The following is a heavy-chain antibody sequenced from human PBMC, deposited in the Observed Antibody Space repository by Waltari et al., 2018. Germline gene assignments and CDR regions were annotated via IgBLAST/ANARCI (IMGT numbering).Heavy chain of an antibody. CDR2: VYYSGKT. CDR3: ARGNDSHYFWYFDL. Sequence: QVQLQESGPGLVKPSETLSLTCTVSGGSISSDSWSWIRQPPGKGLEWIGYVYYSGKTEYNPSLKSRVTISVATSKNQFSLKMTSVTTADTAVYFCARGNDSHYFWYFDLWGRGTLVTVSS. V-gene: IGHV4-59*01. D-gene: IGHD1-26*01. CDR1: GGSISSDS. J-gene: IGHJ2*01.